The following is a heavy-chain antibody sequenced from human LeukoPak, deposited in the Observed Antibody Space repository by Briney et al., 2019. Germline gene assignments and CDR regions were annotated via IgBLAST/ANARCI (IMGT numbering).Heavy chain of an antibody. D-gene: IGHD2-2*01. V-gene: IGHV3-23*01. CDR3: AKGRDIVVVPAAQGFDP. J-gene: IGHJ5*02. CDR2: ISGSGGST. CDR1: GFTFSSYA. Sequence: PGGSLRLSCAASGFTFSSYAMSWVRQAPGKGLEWVSAISGSGGSTYYADSVKGRFTISRDNSKNTLYLQMNSLRAEDTAVYYCAKGRDIVVVPAAQGFDPWGQGTLVTVSS.